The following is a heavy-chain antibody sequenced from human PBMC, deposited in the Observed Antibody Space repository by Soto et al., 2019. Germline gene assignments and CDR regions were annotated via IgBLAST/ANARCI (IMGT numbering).Heavy chain of an antibody. V-gene: IGHV4-34*01. D-gene: IGHD6-19*01. CDR2: INHSGST. J-gene: IGHJ5*02. CDR1: GGSFSGYY. Sequence: PSETLSLTCAVYGGSFSGYYWSWIRQPPGKGLEWIGEINHSGSTNYNPSLKSRVTISVDTSKNQFSLKLSSVTAADTAVYYCARVVASYSSGWYRNWFDPWGQGTLVTVSS. CDR3: ARVVASYSSGWYRNWFDP.